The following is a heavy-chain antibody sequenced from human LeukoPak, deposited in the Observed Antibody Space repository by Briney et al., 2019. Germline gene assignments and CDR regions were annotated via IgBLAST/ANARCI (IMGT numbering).Heavy chain of an antibody. J-gene: IGHJ4*02. D-gene: IGHD1-26*01. CDR2: ISYDGSNK. V-gene: IGHV3-30*03. CDR1: GFTFSSYG. Sequence: SGGSLRLSCAASGFTFSSYGMHWVRQAPGKGLEWVAVISYDGSNKYYADSVKGRFTISRDNSKNTLYLQMNSLRVEDTAVYYCAMSRSGSYSDYWGQGTLVTVSS. CDR3: AMSRSGSYSDY.